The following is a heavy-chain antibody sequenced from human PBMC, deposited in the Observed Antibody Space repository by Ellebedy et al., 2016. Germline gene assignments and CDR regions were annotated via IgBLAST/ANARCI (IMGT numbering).Heavy chain of an antibody. D-gene: IGHD2-8*01. J-gene: IGHJ3*02. CDR1: GFTFSDYW. CDR2: IFRDGSST. V-gene: IGHV3-74*01. Sequence: GESLKISCAASGFTFSDYWMHWVRQAPGKGLVWVSHIFRDGSSTYYADSVKGRFTISRDNAKNTLYLQMNSLGAEDTAVHYCARGAVFHAFDIWGQGTMVTVSS. CDR3: ARGAVFHAFDI.